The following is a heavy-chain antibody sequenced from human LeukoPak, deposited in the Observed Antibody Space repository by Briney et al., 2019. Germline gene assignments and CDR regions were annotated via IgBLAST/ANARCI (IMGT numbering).Heavy chain of an antibody. CDR2: IYYSGST. J-gene: IGHJ5*02. D-gene: IGHD6-13*01. CDR3: ARPHRAGWFDP. V-gene: IGHV4-39*01. Sequence: PSETLSLTCSVSGGSISLSYYYWGWIRQPPGKGLEWIGSIYYSGSTYYNPSLKSRVTISVDTSKNQFSLRLSSVTAADTAVYYCARPHRAGWFDPWGQGTLVTVSS. CDR1: GGSISLSYYY.